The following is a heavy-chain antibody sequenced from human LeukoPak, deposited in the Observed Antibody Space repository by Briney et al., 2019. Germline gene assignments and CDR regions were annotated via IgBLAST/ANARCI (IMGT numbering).Heavy chain of an antibody. D-gene: IGHD6-6*01. CDR2: IGSGGSR. V-gene: IGHV3-64*01. Sequence: GRSLRLSCAASGFIFSSYNMHWVRQAPGEGLEYDSGIGSGGSRDYASSVKGRFTISRDNSKNTVYLQMGSLRPEDMAVYYCARDLYTSSSLYYGMDVWGQGTTVTVSS. CDR3: ARDLYTSSSLYYGMDV. J-gene: IGHJ6*02. CDR1: GFIFSSYN.